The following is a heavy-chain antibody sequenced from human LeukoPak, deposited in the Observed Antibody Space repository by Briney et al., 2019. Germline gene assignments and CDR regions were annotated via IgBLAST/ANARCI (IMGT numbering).Heavy chain of an antibody. Sequence: GGSLKLSCAASGFTFSSYWMSWVRQAPGKGLEWVANIKQDGSEKYYVDSVKGRFTISRDNAKNSLYLQMNSLRAEDTAVYYCARDGLGYSSGWSFDYWGQGTLVTVSS. CDR3: ARDGLGYSSGWSFDY. CDR1: GFTFSSYW. J-gene: IGHJ4*02. V-gene: IGHV3-7*01. D-gene: IGHD6-19*01. CDR2: IKQDGSEK.